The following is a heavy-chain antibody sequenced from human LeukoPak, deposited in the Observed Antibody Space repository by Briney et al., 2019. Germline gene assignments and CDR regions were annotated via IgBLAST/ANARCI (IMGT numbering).Heavy chain of an antibody. J-gene: IGHJ6*02. D-gene: IGHD2-2*01. CDR1: GGTFSSYA. CDR3: ASSYCSSTSCRWIYYYGMDV. Sequence: ASVKVSCKASGGTFSSYAISWVRQAPGQGLEWMGWINAGNGNTKYSQKFQGRVTITRDTSASTAYMELSSLRSEDTAVYYCASSYCSSTSCRWIYYYGMDVWGQGTTVTLSS. CDR2: INAGNGNT. V-gene: IGHV1-3*01.